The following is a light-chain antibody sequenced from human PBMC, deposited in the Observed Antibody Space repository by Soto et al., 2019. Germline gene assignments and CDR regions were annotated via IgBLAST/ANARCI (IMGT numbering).Light chain of an antibody. J-gene: IGLJ2*01. CDR3: SSYTSSSTLV. Sequence: QSALTQPASVSGSPGQSITISCTGTNSDVGGYNPVSWYQQHPGKAPKLMIFEVNNRPSGVSNRFSGSKSGNTASLTISGLQAEDEADYYCSSYTSSSTLVFGGGTKLTVL. CDR1: NSDVGGYNP. V-gene: IGLV2-14*01. CDR2: EVN.